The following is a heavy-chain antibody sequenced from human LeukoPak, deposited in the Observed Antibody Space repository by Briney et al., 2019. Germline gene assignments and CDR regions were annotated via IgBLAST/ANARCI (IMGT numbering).Heavy chain of an antibody. D-gene: IGHD3-22*01. CDR3: ARDPYDSSGDYNWFDP. J-gene: IGHJ5*02. V-gene: IGHV3-30-3*01. Sequence: GESLRLSCAASGFTFSSYAMHWVRQAPGKGLEWVAVISYDGSNKYYADSVKGRFTISRDNSKNTLYLQMNSLRAEDTAVYYCARDPYDSSGDYNWFDPWGQGTLVTVSS. CDR2: ISYDGSNK. CDR1: GFTFSSYA.